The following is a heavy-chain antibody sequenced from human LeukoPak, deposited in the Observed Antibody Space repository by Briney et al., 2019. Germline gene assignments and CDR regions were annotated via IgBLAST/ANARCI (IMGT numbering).Heavy chain of an antibody. CDR2: IYYSGSS. Sequence: SEALSLTCTVSGGSISTYYWSWIRQPPGQGLEWIGWIYYSGSSNYSPSLKSRVTMSVDTSKNQFSLKLNSVTAADTAMYYCARGGTMIVGDALDIWGQGTMVTVSS. CDR1: GGSISTYY. V-gene: IGHV4-59*01. J-gene: IGHJ3*02. D-gene: IGHD3-22*01. CDR3: ARGGTMIVGDALDI.